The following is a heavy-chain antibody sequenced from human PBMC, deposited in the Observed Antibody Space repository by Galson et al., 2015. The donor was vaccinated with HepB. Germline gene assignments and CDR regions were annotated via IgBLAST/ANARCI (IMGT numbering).Heavy chain of an antibody. D-gene: IGHD2-2*01. CDR1: GFTFSSYA. CDR3: AKGRGVVVPAAKNY. J-gene: IGHJ4*02. CDR2: ISGSGGST. V-gene: IGHV3-23*01. Sequence: SLRLSCAASGFTFSSYAMSWVRQAPGKGLEWISAISGSGGSTYYADSVKGRFTISRDNSKNTLYLQMNSLRAEDTAVYYCAKGRGVVVPAAKNYWGQGTLVTVSS.